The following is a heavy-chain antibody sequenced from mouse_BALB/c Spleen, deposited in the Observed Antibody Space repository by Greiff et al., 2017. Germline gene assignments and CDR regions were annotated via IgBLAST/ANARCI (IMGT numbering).Heavy chain of an antibody. Sequence: EVKLMESGGGLVQPGGSRKLSCAASGFTFSSFGMHWVRQAPEKGLEWVAYISSGSSTIYYADTVKGRFTISRDNPKNTLFLQMTSLRSEDTAMYYCARSSYAWFAYWGQGTLVTVSA. V-gene: IGHV5-17*02. CDR3: ARSSYAWFAY. D-gene: IGHD6-5*01. J-gene: IGHJ3*01. CDR2: ISSGSSTI. CDR1: GFTFSSFG.